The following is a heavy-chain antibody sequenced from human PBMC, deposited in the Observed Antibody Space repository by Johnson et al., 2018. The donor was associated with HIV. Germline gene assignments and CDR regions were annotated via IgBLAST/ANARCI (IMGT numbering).Heavy chain of an antibody. V-gene: IGHV3-20*04. CDR3: ARDLGSGYNDAFDI. CDR2: INWNGDNT. D-gene: IGHD3-22*01. Sequence: VQLVESGGGVVQPGRSLRLSCAASGFTFSSYGMHWVRQAPGKGLEWVSGINWNGDNTGYADSVKGRFTISRDNAKNSLYLQMNSLRAEDTALYYCARDLGSGYNDAFDIWGQGTMVTISS. J-gene: IGHJ3*02. CDR1: GFTFSSYG.